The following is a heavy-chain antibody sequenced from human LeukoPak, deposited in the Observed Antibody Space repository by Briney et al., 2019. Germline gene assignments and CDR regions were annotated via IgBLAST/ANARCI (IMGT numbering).Heavy chain of an antibody. Sequence: PSETLSLTCTVSGGSISSGDYYWSWIRQPPGKGLEWIGYIYYSGSTYYKPPLKSRISMSVDMSKTQFSLKLSSVIAADTAVYFCAREFLRVNAFDIWGQGTMVTVSS. V-gene: IGHV4-30-4*08. D-gene: IGHD4-17*01. CDR3: AREFLRVNAFDI. CDR1: GGSISSGDYY. J-gene: IGHJ3*02. CDR2: IYYSGST.